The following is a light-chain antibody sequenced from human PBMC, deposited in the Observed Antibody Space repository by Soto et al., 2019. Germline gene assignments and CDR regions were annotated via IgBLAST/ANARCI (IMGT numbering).Light chain of an antibody. V-gene: IGKV3-20*01. Sequence: EIVLTQSPGTLSLSPGERATLSCRASQSVSSSYLAWYQQRPGQAPRLLIYGASNRATGIPDRFSGSGSGTDFTLTISRLEPEDFAVYFCQQYGNSPLTFGGGTRWIS. CDR3: QQYGNSPLT. J-gene: IGKJ4*01. CDR1: QSVSSSY. CDR2: GAS.